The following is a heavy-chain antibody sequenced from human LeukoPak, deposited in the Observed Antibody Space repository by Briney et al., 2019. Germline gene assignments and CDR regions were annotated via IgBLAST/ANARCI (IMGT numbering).Heavy chain of an antibody. J-gene: IGHJ4*02. Sequence: GGSLRLSCAASGFTFNNYAMTWVRQAPGKGLEWVSATNGGGDTTYYVDSVKGRFTIFRDNSKNTVSLQMNSLRVDDTAIYYCAKDFSSSWSLYYFDPWGQGTLVTVSS. CDR2: TNGGGDTT. CDR3: AKDFSSSWSLYYFDP. V-gene: IGHV3-23*01. CDR1: GFTFNNYA. D-gene: IGHD6-13*01.